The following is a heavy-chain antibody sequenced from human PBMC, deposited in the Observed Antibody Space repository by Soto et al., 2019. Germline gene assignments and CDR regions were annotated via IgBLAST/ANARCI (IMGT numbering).Heavy chain of an antibody. CDR3: ARDNGIAARPGKGEYYYYGMDV. V-gene: IGHV1-58*01. D-gene: IGHD6-6*01. CDR2: IAVGSGNT. J-gene: IGHJ6*02. Sequence: SVKVSCKASGFTFTYSAVQWVRQARGQRLEWIGWIAVGSGNTNYAQNFQERFTITRDMSTSTAYMEMSSLTSEDTAVYYCARDNGIAARPGKGEYYYYGMDVWGQGTTVTVSS. CDR1: GFTFTYSA.